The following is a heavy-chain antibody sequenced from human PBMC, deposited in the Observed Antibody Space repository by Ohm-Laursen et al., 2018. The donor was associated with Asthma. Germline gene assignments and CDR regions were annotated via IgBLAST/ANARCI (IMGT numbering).Heavy chain of an antibody. V-gene: IGHV3-21*01. CDR3: AAWGSENF. D-gene: IGHD7-27*01. Sequence: SLRLSCAASGYTFSRYSIHWVRQVPGKGLEWVASISTASTFIYYADSVWGRFTTSRDNAKNSVYLQMNSLRAEDTAVYYCAAWGSENFWGQGTLVTVS. CDR1: GYTFSRYS. CDR2: ISTASTFI. J-gene: IGHJ4*02.